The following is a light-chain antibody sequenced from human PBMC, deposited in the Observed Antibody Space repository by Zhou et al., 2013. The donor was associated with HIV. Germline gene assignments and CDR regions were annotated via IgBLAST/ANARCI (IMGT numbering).Light chain of an antibody. CDR1: QSINTW. V-gene: IGKV1-5*03. Sequence: DIQMTQSPSTLSASVGDRVTITCRASQSINTWLAWYQHKPGKAPSLLIYKASTLEIGVPSRFSGSGSGTQFTLTIDSLQPDDFATYYCQQYYSTPPTFGQGTKVEIK. J-gene: IGKJ1*01. CDR2: KAS. CDR3: QQYYSTPPT.